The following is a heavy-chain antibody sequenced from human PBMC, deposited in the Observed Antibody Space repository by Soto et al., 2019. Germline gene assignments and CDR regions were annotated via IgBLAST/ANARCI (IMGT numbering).Heavy chain of an antibody. D-gene: IGHD4-17*01. Sequence: SETLSLTCTVSGGSISSYYWSWIRQPPGKGLEWIGYIYYSGSTNYNPSLKSRVTISVDTSKNQFSLKLSSVTAADTAVYYCARSPRARVSTVPTVAYYFDYWGQGTLVTVSS. CDR1: GGSISSYY. J-gene: IGHJ4*02. CDR2: IYYSGST. CDR3: ARSPRARVSTVPTVAYYFDY. V-gene: IGHV4-59*01.